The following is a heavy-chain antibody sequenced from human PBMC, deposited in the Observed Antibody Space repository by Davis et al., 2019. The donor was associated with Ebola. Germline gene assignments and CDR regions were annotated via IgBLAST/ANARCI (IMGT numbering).Heavy chain of an antibody. CDR2: ISPTGTIV. D-gene: IGHD2-2*01. Sequence: GESLKISCEASGFTFDNYGMSWIRQAPGKGLEWVSYISPTGTIVSYADSVKGRFTISRDNSKKSVFLQIDSLSVEDTAVYYCARECVSTSCFEYWGQGTLVTVSS. CDR3: ARECVSTSCFEY. J-gene: IGHJ4*02. CDR1: GFTFDNYG. V-gene: IGHV3-11*01.